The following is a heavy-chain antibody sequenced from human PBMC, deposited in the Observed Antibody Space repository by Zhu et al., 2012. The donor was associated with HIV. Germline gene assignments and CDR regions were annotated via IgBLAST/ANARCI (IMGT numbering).Heavy chain of an antibody. CDR2: IYYTGST. D-gene: IGHD2-8*02. CDR3: XRYYCTATCYYFDY. V-gene: IGHV4-59*11. J-gene: IGHJ4*02. CDR1: GGSISGHY. Sequence: QVQLQESGPGLVKPSETLSLTCTVSGGSISGHYWSWIRQPPGKGLEWIGYIYYTGSTNYNPSLKSRVTMSVDTSKNQFSLKLSSVTAADTAVYYCXRYYCTATCYYFDYWGQGALVTVSS.